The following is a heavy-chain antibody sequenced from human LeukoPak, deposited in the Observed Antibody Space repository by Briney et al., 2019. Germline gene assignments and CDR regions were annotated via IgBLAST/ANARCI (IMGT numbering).Heavy chain of an antibody. CDR3: ARGSTVTGRWYFDL. CDR2: IDPRDSNA. J-gene: IGHJ2*01. V-gene: IGHV5-10-1*01. D-gene: IGHD4-17*01. Sequence: RGESLRISCEGSGYTFTKYWISWVRQMPGQGLEWMGWIDPRDSNALYSPSSQGHVTMSVDKSSNTAYLQWRSLEASDSAIYYCARGSTVTGRWYFDLWGRGTLVTVSS. CDR1: GYTFTKYW.